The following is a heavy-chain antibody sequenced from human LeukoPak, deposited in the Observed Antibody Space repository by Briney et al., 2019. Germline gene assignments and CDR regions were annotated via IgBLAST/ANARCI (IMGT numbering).Heavy chain of an antibody. V-gene: IGHV3-48*03. D-gene: IGHD3-22*01. Sequence: YYADSVRGRFTISRDNAKNSLYLQMNSLRAEDTAVYYCARGGGRYYYDSSPDYWGQGTLVTVSS. CDR3: ARGGGRYYYDSSPDY. J-gene: IGHJ4*02.